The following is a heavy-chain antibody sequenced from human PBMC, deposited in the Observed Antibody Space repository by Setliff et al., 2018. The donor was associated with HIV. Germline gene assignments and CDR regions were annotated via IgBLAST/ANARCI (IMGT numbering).Heavy chain of an antibody. CDR2: IYYSGST. CDR3: SRSDFWVGYTALYNWFDP. V-gene: IGHV4-39*01. D-gene: IGHD3-3*01. CDR1: GGSISSSSYY. J-gene: IGHJ5*02. Sequence: PSETLSLTCTVSGGSISSSSYYWGWIRQPPGKGLEWIGSIYYSGSTYYNPSLKSRVTLSVDTSKNQFFLKLNSVTAADTAVYYCSRSDFWVGYTALYNWFDPWGQGTQVTVSS.